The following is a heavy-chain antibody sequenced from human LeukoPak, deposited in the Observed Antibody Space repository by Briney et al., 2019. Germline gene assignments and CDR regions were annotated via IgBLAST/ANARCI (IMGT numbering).Heavy chain of an antibody. CDR1: GYTFTGYY. CDR3: ARDRGAASPLWVDP. D-gene: IGHD6-13*01. Sequence: ASVKVSCKASGYTFTGYYIHWVRQAPGQGLEWVGWINPNNGGTNYAQKFQGRVIMTRDTSISTAYMELSRLRSDDTAVYYCARDRGAASPLWVDPWGQGTLVTVSS. J-gene: IGHJ5*02. V-gene: IGHV1-2*02. CDR2: INPNNGGT.